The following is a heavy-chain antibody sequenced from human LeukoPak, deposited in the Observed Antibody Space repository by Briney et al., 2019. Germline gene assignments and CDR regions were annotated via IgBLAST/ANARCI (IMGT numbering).Heavy chain of an antibody. CDR2: INPGGAST. CDR3: ARGRCGGGTCFDY. CDR1: GYTFTSYY. Sequence: ASVKVSCKASGYTFTSYYMHWVRQAPGQGLEWMGIINPGGASTTYAQKFQGRVTMTRDTSTSTVYMDLSSLRSEDTAVYFCARGRCGGGTCFDYWGQGTLVTVSS. D-gene: IGHD2-15*01. J-gene: IGHJ4*02. V-gene: IGHV1-46*01.